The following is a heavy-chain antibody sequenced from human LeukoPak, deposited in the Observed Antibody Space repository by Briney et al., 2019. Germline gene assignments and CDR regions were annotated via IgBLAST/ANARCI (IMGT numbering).Heavy chain of an antibody. CDR3: ASSGAGYSDGSYFDY. Sequence: GGSLRLSCAASGFTVSSNYMSWVRQAPGKGLEWVSVIYSGGSTYYADSVKGRFTISRDNSKNTLYLQMNSLRAEDTAVYYCASSGAGYSDGSYFDYWGQGSLVTVSS. CDR2: IYSGGST. V-gene: IGHV3-66*02. CDR1: GFTVSSNY. D-gene: IGHD5-18*01. J-gene: IGHJ4*02.